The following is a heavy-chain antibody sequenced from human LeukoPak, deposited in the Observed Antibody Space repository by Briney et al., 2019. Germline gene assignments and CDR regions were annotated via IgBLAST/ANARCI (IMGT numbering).Heavy chain of an antibody. V-gene: IGHV3-21*01. CDR1: GFTFSSYS. CDR3: ARASGPFDY. CDR2: ISSSSSDI. J-gene: IGHJ4*02. D-gene: IGHD3-10*01. Sequence: PGGSLRLSCAASGFTFSSYSMNWVRQAPGKGLEWVSSISSSSSDIYYADSVKGRFTISRDNSKNTLYLQMNSLRAEDTAVYSCARASGPFDYWGQGTLVTVSS.